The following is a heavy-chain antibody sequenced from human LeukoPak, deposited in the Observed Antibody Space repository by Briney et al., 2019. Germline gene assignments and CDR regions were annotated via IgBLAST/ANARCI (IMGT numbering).Heavy chain of an antibody. CDR3: ARDRNGDPRYYFDY. CDR1: GFTFSSYA. CDR2: ISYDGGNK. J-gene: IGHJ4*02. D-gene: IGHD4-17*01. Sequence: GGSLRLSCAASGFTFSSYAMHWVRQAPGKGLEWVAVISYDGGNKYYADSVKGRFTISRDNSKNTLYLQMNSLRAEDTAVYYCARDRNGDPRYYFDYWGQGTLVTVSS. V-gene: IGHV3-30-3*01.